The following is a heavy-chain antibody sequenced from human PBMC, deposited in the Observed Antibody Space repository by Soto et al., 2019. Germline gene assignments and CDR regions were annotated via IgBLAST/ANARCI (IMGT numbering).Heavy chain of an antibody. V-gene: IGHV1-69*02. D-gene: IGHD6-13*01. CDR2: IIPILGIA. CDR3: ARVVAAAGTFVLDY. CDR1: GGTFSSYT. Sequence: QVQLVQSGAEVKKPGSSVKVSCKASGGTFSSYTISWVRQAPGQGLEWMGRIIPILGIANYAQKFQGRVTITADKSASTACMERTSLRSEDTPVYYGARVVAAAGTFVLDYSGQGTLVTVSS. J-gene: IGHJ4*02.